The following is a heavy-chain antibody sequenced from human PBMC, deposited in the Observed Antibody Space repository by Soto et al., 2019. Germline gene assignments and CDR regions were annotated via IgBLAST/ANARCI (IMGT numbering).Heavy chain of an antibody. J-gene: IGHJ1*01. CDR1: GGTFSSYA. D-gene: IGHD4-17*01. CDR3: ASDGVTSHDYGGNTLEYFQH. CDR2: SIPIFGTA. Sequence: QVQLVQSGAEVKKPGSSVKVSCKASGGTFSSYAISWVRQAPGQGLEWMGGSIPIFGTANYAQKFQGRVTITADEATSTAYMELSSLRSEDTAVYYCASDGVTSHDYGGNTLEYFQHWGQGTLVTVSS. V-gene: IGHV1-69*12.